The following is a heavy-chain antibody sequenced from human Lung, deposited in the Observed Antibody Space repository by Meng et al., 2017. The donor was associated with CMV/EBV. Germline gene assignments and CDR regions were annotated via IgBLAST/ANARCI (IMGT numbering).Heavy chain of an antibody. CDR2: IYYTGST. Sequence: NPSPTLPLTCSVSGGPISSGEYHLSRIRPPPGKGLEWIGYIYYTGSTYYNPSLKSRVIISVDTSKNQFSLKLSSVTAADTAVYYCARVGGCSGGGCYHRLFDYWGQGTLVTVSS. CDR1: GGPISSGEYH. CDR3: ARVGGCSGGGCYHRLFDY. V-gene: IGHV4-30-4*01. J-gene: IGHJ4*02. D-gene: IGHD2-15*01.